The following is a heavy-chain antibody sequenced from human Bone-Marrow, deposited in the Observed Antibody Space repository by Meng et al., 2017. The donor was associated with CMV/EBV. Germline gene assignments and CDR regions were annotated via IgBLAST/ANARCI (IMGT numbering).Heavy chain of an antibody. J-gene: IGHJ4*02. CDR1: GFTFRDYY. Sequence: QVQLGQSGAEMKKPGASVKVSCTTSGFTFRDYYIHWVRQAPGQGLEWMGWVNSKNEATNYARKFQGRVSMTRDTSISTAHMELSRLMSDDTAVYYCVRSSGWSLFDYWGQGTLVTVSS. D-gene: IGHD6-19*01. CDR2: VNSKNEAT. CDR3: VRSSGWSLFDY. V-gene: IGHV1-2*02.